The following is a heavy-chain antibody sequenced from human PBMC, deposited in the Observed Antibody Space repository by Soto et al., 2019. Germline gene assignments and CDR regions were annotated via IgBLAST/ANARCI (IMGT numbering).Heavy chain of an antibody. CDR1: GFTFSSYS. V-gene: IGHV3-21*01. CDR2: ISSSSSYI. J-gene: IGHJ4*02. Sequence: EVQLVESGGGLVKPGGSLRLSCAASGFTFSSYSMNWVRQAPGKGLEWVSSISSSSSYIYYADSVKGRFTISRDNAKNSPYLQMNSLSAEDTAVYYCARDRHVVVVAAFGYWGQGTLVIFCS. D-gene: IGHD2-15*01. CDR3: ARDRHVVVVAAFGY.